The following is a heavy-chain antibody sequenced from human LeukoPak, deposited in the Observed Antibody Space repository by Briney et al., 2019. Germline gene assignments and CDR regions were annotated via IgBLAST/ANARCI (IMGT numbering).Heavy chain of an antibody. J-gene: IGHJ4*02. CDR2: IYYSGST. V-gene: IGHV4-59*01. D-gene: IGHD5-24*01. Sequence: SETLSLTCTVSGGSISSYYWSWIRQPPGKGLVWIGYIYYSGSTKYNPSLKSRVTISVDTSKNQFSLELSSVTAADTAVYYCARVVDHGYSDYWGLGTLVTVSS. CDR1: GGSISSYY. CDR3: ARVVDHGYSDY.